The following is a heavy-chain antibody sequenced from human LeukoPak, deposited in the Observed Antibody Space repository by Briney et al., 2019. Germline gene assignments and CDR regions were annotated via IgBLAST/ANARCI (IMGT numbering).Heavy chain of an antibody. CDR1: GGSISSYY. CDR3: AREYCSSSCYFDY. Sequence: SETLSLTCTVSGGSISSYYWSWIRQPPGKGLEWIGYIYYSGSTNYNPSLKSRVTTSVDTSKNQFSLKLSSVTAADTAVYYCAREYCSSSCYFDYWGQGTLVTVSS. CDR2: IYYSGST. V-gene: IGHV4-59*01. D-gene: IGHD2-2*01. J-gene: IGHJ4*02.